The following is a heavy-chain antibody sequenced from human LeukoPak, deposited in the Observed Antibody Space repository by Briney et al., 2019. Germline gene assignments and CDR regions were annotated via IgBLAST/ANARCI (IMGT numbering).Heavy chain of an antibody. D-gene: IGHD5-18*01. CDR1: GFTFSDHY. J-gene: IGHJ4*02. CDR2: IYYSKNT. V-gene: IGHV4-38-2*01. Sequence: GSLRLSCAASGFTFSDHYIDWVRQAPGKGLEWIGSIYYSKNTYYNPSLKSRVTISADTSKNQFSLTLGSVSATDTAVYYCVSPRGFSYGYFDYWGQGTLVTVSS. CDR3: VSPRGFSYGYFDY.